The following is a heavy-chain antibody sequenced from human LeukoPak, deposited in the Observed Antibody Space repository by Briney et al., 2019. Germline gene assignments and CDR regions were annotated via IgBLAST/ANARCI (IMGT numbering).Heavy chain of an antibody. CDR1: GFTFSNYA. Sequence: DPGGSLRLSCAASGFTFSNYAMSWVRQAPGKGLEWVSAISGSGGSTYYADSVKGRFTISRDNSKNTLYLQMNSLRVEDTAVYYCAKKGRDSTSWYYFDYWGQGTLVTVSS. V-gene: IGHV3-23*01. J-gene: IGHJ4*02. CDR2: ISGSGGST. D-gene: IGHD6-13*01. CDR3: AKKGRDSTSWYYFDY.